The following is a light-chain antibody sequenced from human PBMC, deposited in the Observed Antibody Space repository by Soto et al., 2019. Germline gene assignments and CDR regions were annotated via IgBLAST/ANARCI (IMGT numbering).Light chain of an antibody. J-gene: IGKJ1*01. CDR1: QSVSRY. Sequence: EILLTQSPATLSFPAGERATLSCRASQSVSRYLAWYQQKPGQAPRLLIYDASNRATGSPARFSGSGSGPDVPLSLSSLHPEDFAVDYCQQRRNWLWTFDQGTKVGIK. V-gene: IGKV3-11*01. CDR2: DAS. CDR3: QQRRNWLWT.